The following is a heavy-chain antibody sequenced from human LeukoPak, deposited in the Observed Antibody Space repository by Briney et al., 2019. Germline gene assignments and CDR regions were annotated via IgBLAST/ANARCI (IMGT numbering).Heavy chain of an antibody. CDR1: GGSISSYY. V-gene: IGHV4-59*01. D-gene: IGHD6-13*01. CDR2: IYYSGST. J-gene: IGHJ5*02. Sequence: SSETLSLTCTVSGGSISSYYWSWIRQPPGKGLEWIGYIYYSGSTNYNPSLKSRVTISVDTSKNQFSLKLSSVTAADTAVYYYARAIEQQLVLNWFDPWGQGTLVTVSS. CDR3: ARAIEQQLVLNWFDP.